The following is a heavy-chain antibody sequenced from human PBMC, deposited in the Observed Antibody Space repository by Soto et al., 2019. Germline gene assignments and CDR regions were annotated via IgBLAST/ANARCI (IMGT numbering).Heavy chain of an antibody. D-gene: IGHD1-7*01. CDR1: GGSVSSGYNY. J-gene: IGHJ4*02. CDR2: IYYSGST. CDR3: ARGGITGTDFDY. V-gene: IGHV4-31*03. Sequence: TLSLTCSVSGGSVSSGYNYWSWIRQHPGKGLEWIGYIYYSGSTYYNPSLKGRIFILVDTSKNQFSLRLSSVTAADTAVYYCARGGITGTDFDYWGQGTLVTVSS.